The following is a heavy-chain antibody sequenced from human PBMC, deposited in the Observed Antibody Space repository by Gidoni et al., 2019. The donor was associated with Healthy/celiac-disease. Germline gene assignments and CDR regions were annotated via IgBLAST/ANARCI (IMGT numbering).Heavy chain of an antibody. V-gene: IGHV4-59*01. CDR3: ARVQPMDDFWSGYRYYFDY. J-gene: IGHJ4*02. Sequence: QVQLQESGPGLVKPSETLSLTCTVSGGSISSYYWSWIRQPPGKGLEWFGSIYYSGSTNYNPSLKSRVTISVDTSKNQFSLKLSSVTAADTALYYCARVQPMDDFWSGYRYYFDYWGQGTLVTVSS. CDR2: IYYSGST. D-gene: IGHD3-3*01. CDR1: GGSISSYY.